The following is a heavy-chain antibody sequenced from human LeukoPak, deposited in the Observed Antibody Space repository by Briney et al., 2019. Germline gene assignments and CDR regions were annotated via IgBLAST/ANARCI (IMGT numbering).Heavy chain of an antibody. CDR2: INPNSGGT. Sequence: ASVKVSCKASGYTFTGYYMHWVRQAPGQGLEWMGWINPNSGGTNYAQKFQGRVTMTRDTSISTAYMELSRLRSDDTAVYYCARAGNYCGRHTNWFDPWGQGTLVTVSS. D-gene: IGHD3-10*01. CDR1: GYTFTGYY. CDR3: ARAGNYCGRHTNWFDP. J-gene: IGHJ5*02. V-gene: IGHV1-2*02.